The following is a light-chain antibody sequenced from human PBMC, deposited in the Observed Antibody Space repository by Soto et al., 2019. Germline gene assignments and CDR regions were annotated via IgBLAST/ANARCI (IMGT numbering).Light chain of an antibody. CDR1: RSDIGAYNF. CDR3: TSWTTSTTMI. J-gene: IGLJ2*01. CDR2: DAS. Sequence: QSALTQPASVSGSPGQSITITCTGTRSDIGAYNFVSWYQQHPGEVPKLMLYDASIRPSGVSNRFSGSKSGNTASLTISGLQAEDEADYSCTSWTTSTTMIFGGGTKVTV. V-gene: IGLV2-14*03.